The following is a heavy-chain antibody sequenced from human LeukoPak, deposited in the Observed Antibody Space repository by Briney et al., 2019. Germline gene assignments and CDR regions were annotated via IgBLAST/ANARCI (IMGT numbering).Heavy chain of an antibody. CDR3: AKDAFYGSGSYPYYFDY. Sequence: GGSLRLSCAASGFTFSSYAMSWVRQAPGKGLEWVSGISGSGGSTYYADSVKGRFTISRDNSKNTLYLQMTSLRAEDTALYYCAKDAFYGSGSYPYYFDYWGQGTLVTVSS. CDR1: GFTFSSYA. V-gene: IGHV3-23*01. CDR2: ISGSGGST. D-gene: IGHD3-10*01. J-gene: IGHJ4*02.